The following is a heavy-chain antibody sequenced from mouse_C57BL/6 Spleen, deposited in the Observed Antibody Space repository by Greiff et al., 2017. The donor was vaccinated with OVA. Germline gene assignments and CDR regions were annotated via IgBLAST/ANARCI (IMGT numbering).Heavy chain of an antibody. V-gene: IGHV5-17*01. CDR1: GFTFSDYG. Sequence: EVQLVESGGGLVKPGGSLKLSCAASGFTFSDYGMHWVRQAPEKGLEWVAYISSGSSTIYYADTVKGRFTISRDNAKNTLFLHMTSLRSEDTAMYYCARHSSAPYFDYWGQGTTLTVSS. CDR3: ARHSSAPYFDY. J-gene: IGHJ2*01. CDR2: ISSGSSTI. D-gene: IGHD3-2*02.